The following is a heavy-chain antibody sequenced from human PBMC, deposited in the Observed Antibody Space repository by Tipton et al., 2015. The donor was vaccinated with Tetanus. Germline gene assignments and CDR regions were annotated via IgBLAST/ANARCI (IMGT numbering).Heavy chain of an antibody. J-gene: IGHJ4*02. Sequence: TLSLTCTVSGDSISSGPYSWSWLRQHPGKGLELIGYIYYSGTSYISPSLTRRVSIAVDTSRNQFSLKLTSVTAADAAVYFCARDRRDFAYDSRGFYSPLYYFDNWGQGLRVTVSS. CDR2: IYYSGTS. CDR1: GDSISSGPYS. D-gene: IGHD3-22*01. V-gene: IGHV4-30-4*01. CDR3: ARDRRDFAYDSRGFYSPLYYFDN.